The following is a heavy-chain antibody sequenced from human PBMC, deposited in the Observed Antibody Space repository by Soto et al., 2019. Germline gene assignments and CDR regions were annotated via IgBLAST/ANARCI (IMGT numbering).Heavy chain of an antibody. J-gene: IGHJ3*02. Sequence: SVKVSCKASGGTFSSYAISWVRQAPGQGLEWMGGIIPIFGTANYAQKFQGRVTITADESTSTAYMELSSLRSEDTAVYYCARVRIRFGELGAFDIWGQGTMVTVSS. CDR1: GGTFSSYA. D-gene: IGHD3-10*01. CDR2: IIPIFGTA. CDR3: ARVRIRFGELGAFDI. V-gene: IGHV1-69*13.